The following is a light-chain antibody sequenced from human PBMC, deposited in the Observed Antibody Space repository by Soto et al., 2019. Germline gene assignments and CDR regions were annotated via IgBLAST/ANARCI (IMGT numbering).Light chain of an antibody. Sequence: QSAPTQPRSVSGSSGQSVTISCTGTSSDVGGYNYVSWYQQHPGKAPKLMIYDVSKRPSGVPDRFSGSKSGNTASLTISGLQAEDEADYYCCSYAGSYTQVFGGGTKLTVL. CDR1: SSDVGGYNY. J-gene: IGLJ3*02. V-gene: IGLV2-11*01. CDR2: DVS. CDR3: CSYAGSYTQV.